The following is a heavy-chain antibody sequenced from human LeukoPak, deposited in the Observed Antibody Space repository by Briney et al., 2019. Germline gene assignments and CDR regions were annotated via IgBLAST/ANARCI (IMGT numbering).Heavy chain of an antibody. Sequence: ASVKVSCKASGHTFTYYAMNWVRQAPGQGLEWMGWINTNTGNPTYAQGFTGRFVFSLDTSVNTAYLQISSLKAEDTAIYYCARDRVGMDVWGQGTTVTVSS. CDR1: GHTFTYYA. CDR3: ARDRVGMDV. J-gene: IGHJ6*02. V-gene: IGHV7-4-1*02. CDR2: INTNTGNP.